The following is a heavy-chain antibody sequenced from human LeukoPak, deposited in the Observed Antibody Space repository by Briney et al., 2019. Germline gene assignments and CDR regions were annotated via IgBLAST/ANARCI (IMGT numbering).Heavy chain of an antibody. CDR1: GFTFSNDW. CDR2: INTDGSTT. CDR3: ARSRGGFYHY. D-gene: IGHD2/OR15-2a*01. V-gene: IGHV3-74*01. Sequence: GGSLRLSRAASGFTFSNDWIHGIRQAPGKRLVWVSRINTDGSTTTYADSVKGRFTISRDNAKNTLYLQMNSLRVEETAVYYCARSRGGFYHYWGQGTLVTVSS. J-gene: IGHJ4*02.